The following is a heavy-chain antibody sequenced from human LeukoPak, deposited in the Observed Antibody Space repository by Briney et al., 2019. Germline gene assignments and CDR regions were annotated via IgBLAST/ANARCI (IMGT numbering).Heavy chain of an antibody. V-gene: IGHV3-23*01. CDR2: ISGSGGNT. CDR3: AKAPYDHYYDSRGYYCVFDL. Sequence: GGSLRLSCAASGITFRNYAMSWVRQAPGKGLEWVSIISGSGGNTVYADSVKGRFSISRDNSKNTLYLQMNSLRAEDTAVYHCAKAPYDHYYDSRGYYCVFDLWGQGTLVTVSS. D-gene: IGHD3-22*01. CDR1: GITFRNYA. J-gene: IGHJ4*02.